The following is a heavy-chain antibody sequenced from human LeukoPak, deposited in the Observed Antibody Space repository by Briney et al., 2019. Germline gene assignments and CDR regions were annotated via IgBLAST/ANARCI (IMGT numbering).Heavy chain of an antibody. D-gene: IGHD6-13*01. CDR1: GFTFSSYS. Sequence: GGSLRLSCAASGFTFSSYSMNWVRQAPGKGLEWVSSISSSSSYIYYADSVRGRFTISRDNAKNSLYLQMNSLRAEDTAVYYCARVRGALIAAAGSYFDYWGQGTLVTVSS. J-gene: IGHJ4*02. CDR2: ISSSSSYI. V-gene: IGHV3-21*01. CDR3: ARVRGALIAAAGSYFDY.